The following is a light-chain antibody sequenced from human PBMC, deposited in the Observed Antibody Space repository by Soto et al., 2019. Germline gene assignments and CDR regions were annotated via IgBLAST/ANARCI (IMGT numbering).Light chain of an antibody. CDR1: SSDVGGYNF. Sequence: QSVLTQPASVSGSPGQSITISCTGTSSDVGGYNFVSWYQQHPVKAPKLMIYDVSNRPSGVSNRFSGSKSGNTASLTISGLQAEDEDDYYCTSYTSTNTQLFGGGTKLTVL. CDR3: TSYTSTNTQL. CDR2: DVS. V-gene: IGLV2-14*03. J-gene: IGLJ2*01.